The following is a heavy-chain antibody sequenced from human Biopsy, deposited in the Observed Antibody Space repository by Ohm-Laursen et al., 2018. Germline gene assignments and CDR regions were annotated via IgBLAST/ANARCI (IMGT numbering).Heavy chain of an antibody. CDR2: ITTFFRTV. V-gene: IGHV1-69*01. CDR1: GGTFSNSA. Sequence: SSVKVSCKVSGGTFSNSAISWVRQAPGQGLEWMGGITTFFRTVNYAQNFQGRLTITADEFTDTAYMELRSLRSEDTAVYYCAPQTPRDPDILTGAYHYDMAVWGQGTTVTVSS. CDR3: APQTPRDPDILTGAYHYDMAV. J-gene: IGHJ6*02. D-gene: IGHD3-9*01.